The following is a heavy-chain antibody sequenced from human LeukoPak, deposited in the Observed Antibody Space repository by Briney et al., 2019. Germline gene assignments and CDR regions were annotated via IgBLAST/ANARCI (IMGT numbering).Heavy chain of an antibody. J-gene: IGHJ4*02. V-gene: IGHV3-48*01. D-gene: IGHD5-24*01. CDR2: ISSSSSTI. CDR1: GFTFSSYS. CDR3: ARGLNDRRDGYNYAAIDY. Sequence: GGSLRLSCAASGFTFSSYSMNWVRQAPGRGLEWVSYISSSSSTIYYADSVKGRFTISRDNAKNSLYLQMNSLRAEDTAVYYCARGLNDRRDGYNYAAIDYWGQGTLVTVSS.